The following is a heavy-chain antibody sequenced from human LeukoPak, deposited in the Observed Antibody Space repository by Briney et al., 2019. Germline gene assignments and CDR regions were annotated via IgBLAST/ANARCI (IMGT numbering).Heavy chain of an antibody. Sequence: GGSLRLSCAASGFTFRDYWMHWIRQAPGKGLVWVSRIKGDGSHTIYADSVKGRFIISRDNAKNTLYLQMKSLRVEDTALYYCVRDWDHFDFDSWGQGTLVTVSS. V-gene: IGHV3-74*01. CDR2: IKGDGSHT. J-gene: IGHJ5*01. CDR3: VRDWDHFDFDS. D-gene: IGHD1-26*01. CDR1: GFTFRDYW.